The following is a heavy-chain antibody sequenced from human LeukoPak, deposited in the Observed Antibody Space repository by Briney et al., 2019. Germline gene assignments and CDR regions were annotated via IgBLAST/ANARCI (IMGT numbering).Heavy chain of an antibody. V-gene: IGHV4-34*01. D-gene: IGHD2-2*01. CDR1: GGSFSGYY. CDR2: INHSGST. Sequence: SETLSLTCAVYGGSFSGYYWNWIRQPPGKGLEWIGEINHSGSTYYNPSLKSRVTISVDTSKNQFSLKLNSVTAADTALYYCARVGCSSTSCRRGYYYGMDVWGKGTTVTVSS. CDR3: ARVGCSSTSCRRGYYYGMDV. J-gene: IGHJ6*04.